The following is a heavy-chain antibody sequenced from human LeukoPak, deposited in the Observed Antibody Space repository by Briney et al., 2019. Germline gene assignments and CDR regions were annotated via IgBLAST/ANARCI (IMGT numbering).Heavy chain of an antibody. CDR3: ARDFRYDDFWSGYYGNNWFDP. CDR1: GGSISSGSYY. V-gene: IGHV4-61*02. J-gene: IGHJ5*02. Sequence: SQTLSLTCTVSGGSISSGSYYWSWIRQPAGKGLEWIGRIYTSGSTNYNPSLESRVTISVDTSKNQFSLKLSSVTAADTAVYYCARDFRYDDFWSGYYGNNWFDPWGQGTLVTVSS. CDR2: IYTSGST. D-gene: IGHD3-3*01.